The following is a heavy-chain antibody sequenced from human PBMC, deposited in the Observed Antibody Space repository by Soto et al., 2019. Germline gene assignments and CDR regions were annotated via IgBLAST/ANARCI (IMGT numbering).Heavy chain of an antibody. Sequence: QVQLVQSGAEVKKPGSSVKVSCKASGGTFSSYAISWVRQAPGQGLEWMGGIIPIFGTANYAQKFQGRVTITADKSTSTAFMELSSLRSEETAVYYCAREQGAYYDFWSGYYWWSGGTPLPTYYYYYYGMDVWGQGTTVTVSS. CDR2: IIPIFGTA. J-gene: IGHJ6*02. CDR3: AREQGAYYDFWSGYYWWSGGTPLPTYYYYYYGMDV. V-gene: IGHV1-69*06. CDR1: GGTFSSYA. D-gene: IGHD3-3*01.